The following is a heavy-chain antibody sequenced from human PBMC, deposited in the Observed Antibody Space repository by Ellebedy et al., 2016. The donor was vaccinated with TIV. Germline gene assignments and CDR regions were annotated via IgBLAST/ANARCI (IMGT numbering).Heavy chain of an antibody. J-gene: IGHJ5*02. V-gene: IGHV1-69*13. CDR2: IIPIFGTA. Sequence: AASVKVSCKASGGTFSSYAISWVRQAPGQGLEWMGGIIPIFGTANYAQTFQGRVTITADESTSTAYMELSSLRSEDTAVYYCAIPPIVGATTLNNWFDPWGQGTLVTVSS. CDR3: AIPPIVGATTLNNWFDP. D-gene: IGHD1-26*01. CDR1: GGTFSSYA.